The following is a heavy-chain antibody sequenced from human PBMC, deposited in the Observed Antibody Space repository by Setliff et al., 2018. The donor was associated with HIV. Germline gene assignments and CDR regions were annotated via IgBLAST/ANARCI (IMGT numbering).Heavy chain of an antibody. CDR3: AKDPHIVGATGIDY. CDR2: INYSGNT. J-gene: IGHJ4*02. V-gene: IGHV4-39*02. D-gene: IGHD1-26*01. CDR1: GGSFSGSSYY. Sequence: LSLTCTVSGGSFSGSSYYWGWIRRPPGKGLEWIGSINYSGNTYYSPSLKTRVTISRDNSKNTVYLQMNSLRAEDTAVYYCAKDPHIVGATGIDYWGQGTLVTVS.